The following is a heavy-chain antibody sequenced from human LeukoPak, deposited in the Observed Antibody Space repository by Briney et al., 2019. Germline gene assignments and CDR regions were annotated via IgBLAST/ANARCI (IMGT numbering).Heavy chain of an antibody. CDR2: INHSGST. D-gene: IGHD3-10*01. Sequence: PSETLSLTCAVYGGSFSGYYWSWIRQPPGKGLEWIGEINHSGSTNYNPSLKSRVTISVDTSKNQFSLKLSSVNAADTAVYYCARLGSTMVRGFRVDYWGQGTLVTVSS. V-gene: IGHV4-34*01. CDR3: ARLGSTMVRGFRVDY. J-gene: IGHJ4*02. CDR1: GGSFSGYY.